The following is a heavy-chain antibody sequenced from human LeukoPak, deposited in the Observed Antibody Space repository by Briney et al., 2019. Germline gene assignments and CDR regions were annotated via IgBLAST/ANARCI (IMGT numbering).Heavy chain of an antibody. Sequence: GGSLRLSCAASGFIVSSNYMSWVRQAPGKGLEWVSVIYSGGSTYYADSVKGRFTISRDNSKNTLYLQMNSLRAEDTAVYYCARDSPYYYDSSGYFPYWGQGTLVTISS. CDR1: GFIVSSNY. CDR3: ARDSPYYYDSSGYFPY. D-gene: IGHD3-22*01. V-gene: IGHV3-53*01. J-gene: IGHJ4*02. CDR2: IYSGGST.